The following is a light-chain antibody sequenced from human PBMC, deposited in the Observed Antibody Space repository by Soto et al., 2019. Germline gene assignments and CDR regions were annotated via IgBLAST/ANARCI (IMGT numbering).Light chain of an antibody. Sequence: DIQMTQSPSSLSASVGDRVTITCRASQGIRNDLGWYQQKPGKAPKRLIYAASSLQSGVPSRFSGSGSGTEFTLTISTLQPKVFAIYYCQQNISYPRFTFGQGTKLEIK. V-gene: IGKV1-17*01. CDR1: QGIRND. J-gene: IGKJ2*01. CDR3: QQNISYPRFT. CDR2: AAS.